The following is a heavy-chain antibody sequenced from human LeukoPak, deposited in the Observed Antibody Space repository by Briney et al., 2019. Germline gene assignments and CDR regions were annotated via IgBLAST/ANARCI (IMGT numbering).Heavy chain of an antibody. Sequence: SETLSLTCTVSGGSINSGGYYWSWIRQHPGRGLEWIGFISYSGSTYYNPSLKSRVTISVDTSKNQISLKLSSVTAADTAMYYCAREVVVGKGNYWFDPWGQGTPVTVSS. V-gene: IGHV4-31*03. CDR2: ISYSGST. D-gene: IGHD2-2*01. CDR3: AREVVVGKGNYWFDP. J-gene: IGHJ5*02. CDR1: GGSINSGGYY.